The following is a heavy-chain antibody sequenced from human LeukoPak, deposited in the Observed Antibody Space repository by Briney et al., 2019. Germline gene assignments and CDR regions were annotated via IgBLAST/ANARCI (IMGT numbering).Heavy chain of an antibody. D-gene: IGHD3-10*01. CDR3: ARVLDYYGSGTYGFDY. CDR1: DEVITSNNW. J-gene: IGHJ4*02. CDR2: IFHSGTT. Sequence: SETLSLTCTVSDEVITSNNWWSWARQSPGKGLEWIGEIFHSGTTRYKASLESRVTMLLDKSKNQFSLRLNSVTAADTAVYFCARVLDYYGSGTYGFDYGGQGTLVTVSS. V-gene: IGHV4-4*02.